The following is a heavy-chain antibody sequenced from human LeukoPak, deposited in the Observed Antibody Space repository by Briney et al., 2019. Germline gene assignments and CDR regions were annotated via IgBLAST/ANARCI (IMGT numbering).Heavy chain of an antibody. CDR2: IIPIFGTA. D-gene: IGHD2-2*01. V-gene: IGHV1-69*05. CDR3: AEVVVPAAMRYYYYYMDV. Sequence: SVKVSCKASGGAFSSYAISWVRQAPGQGLEWMGGIIPIFGTANYAQKFQGRVTITTDESTSTAYMELSSLRSEDTAVYYCAEVVVPAAMRYYYYYMDVWGKGTTVTVSS. CDR1: GGAFSSYA. J-gene: IGHJ6*03.